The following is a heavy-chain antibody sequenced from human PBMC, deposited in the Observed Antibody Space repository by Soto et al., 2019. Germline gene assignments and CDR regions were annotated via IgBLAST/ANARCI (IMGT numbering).Heavy chain of an antibody. Sequence: EVQLVESGGGLVQPGRSLRLSCAASGFTFDDYAMHWVRQAPGKGLEWVSGISWNSGSIGYADSVKGRFTISRDNAKNSLYLQMNSLRADDTASYYCAKGGGYTAMVPERMDFWGQGTTVTVSS. CDR1: GFTFDDYA. D-gene: IGHD5-18*01. V-gene: IGHV3-9*01. CDR2: ISWNSGSI. J-gene: IGHJ6*02. CDR3: AKGGGYTAMVPERMDF.